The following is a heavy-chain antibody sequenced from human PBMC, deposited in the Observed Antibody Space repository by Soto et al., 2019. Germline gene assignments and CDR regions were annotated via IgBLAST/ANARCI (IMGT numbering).Heavy chain of an antibody. D-gene: IGHD2-15*01. Sequence: NPSETLSLTCTVSGDSITSGGYLWTWIRQPPGQGLEWLGHIHHSGRTYYSPSLKSRVTISMDGSNNRFSLRLTSVTAADTAVYYCARGQYCSGGSCYSEPFPYGGQGTPVTVSS. J-gene: IGHJ4*02. CDR1: GDSITSGGYL. CDR3: ARGQYCSGGSCYSEPFPY. CDR2: IHHSGRT. V-gene: IGHV4-30-2*01.